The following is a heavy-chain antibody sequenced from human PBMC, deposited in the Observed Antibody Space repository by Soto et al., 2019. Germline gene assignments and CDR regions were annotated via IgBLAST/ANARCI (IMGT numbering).Heavy chain of an antibody. CDR1: GYTFSDYI. CDR3: ARDSLTYSSPFDY. D-gene: IGHD6-13*01. J-gene: IGHJ4*01. V-gene: IGHV1-18*01. Sequence: GASVKVSCKASGYTFSDYIITWVRQAPGQGLEWMGWFSDYNGNTNYAQKFLGRVSMTTDTSTSTAYLELKSLTSDDTAVYYCARDSLTYSSPFDYWGQGTLVTVSS. CDR2: FSDYNGNT.